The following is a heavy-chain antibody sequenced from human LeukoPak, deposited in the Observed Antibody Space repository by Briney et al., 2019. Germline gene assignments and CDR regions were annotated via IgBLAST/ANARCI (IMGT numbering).Heavy chain of an antibody. J-gene: IGHJ4*02. D-gene: IGHD4-17*01. Sequence: GGSLRLSCAASGFTFSSYAMSWVRQAPGKGLEWVSGISGGGGSTYYADSVKGRFTISRDNSKNTLYLQMNSLRAEDTAVYYCAKGAKYGDYVLDYWGQGTLVTVSS. CDR2: ISGGGGST. CDR1: GFTFSSYA. V-gene: IGHV3-23*01. CDR3: AKGAKYGDYVLDY.